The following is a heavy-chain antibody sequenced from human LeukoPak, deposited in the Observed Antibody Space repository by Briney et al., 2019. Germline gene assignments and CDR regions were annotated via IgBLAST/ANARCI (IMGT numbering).Heavy chain of an antibody. CDR3: ARQYFDNTGYYYFDS. CDR2: HYYSGST. D-gene: IGHD3-22*01. V-gene: IGHV4-39*01. CDR1: GGFITGSSYS. J-gene: IGHJ4*02. Sequence: SETLSLTCTVSGGFITGSSYSWGWIRQSPGKGLEWIGSHYYSGSTYYNPPLKSRVTMSANTSKNQFSLKLSSVTATDTAVYYCARQYFDNTGYYYFDSWGQGTLVTVSS.